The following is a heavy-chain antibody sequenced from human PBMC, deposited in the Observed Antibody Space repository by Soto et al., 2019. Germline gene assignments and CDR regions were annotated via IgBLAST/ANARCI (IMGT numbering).Heavy chain of an antibody. J-gene: IGHJ6*02. Sequence: SETLSLTWAVCSGSISNYYWTWIRQPPGKGLEWIGYFYNSGTTTYNPSLKSRVTMSVDTSKNQLSLRLTSVTAADTAMYFCARGGLFGVRRTYYGLDVWGQGTTVT. CDR1: SGSISNYY. CDR2: FYNSGTT. D-gene: IGHD3-3*01. CDR3: ARGGLFGVRRTYYGLDV. V-gene: IGHV4-59*01.